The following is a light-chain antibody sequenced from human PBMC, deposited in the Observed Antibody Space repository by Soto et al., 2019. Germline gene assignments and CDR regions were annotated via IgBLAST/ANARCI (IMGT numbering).Light chain of an antibody. CDR3: YHYAFSQFA. CDR2: GAS. CDR1: QSVNSDY. Sequence: EIVLTQSPGTLSLSPGERATLSCRATQSVNSDYLAWYQQRPGQAPRLLMHGASSRATGIPDRFSGSGSGADFTLTISRLEPEDFAVYYCYHYAFSQFAFGPVTKVDIK. J-gene: IGKJ3*01. V-gene: IGKV3-20*01.